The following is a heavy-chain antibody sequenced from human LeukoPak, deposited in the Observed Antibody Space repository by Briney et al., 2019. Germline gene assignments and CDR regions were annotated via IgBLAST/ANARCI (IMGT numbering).Heavy chain of an antibody. CDR2: VYYSGST. V-gene: IGHV4-59*08. J-gene: IGHJ4*02. CDR3: ARQGYYDSSGPQYYFDY. CDR1: GGSISSYY. Sequence: PSETLSLTCTVSGGSISSYYWSWIRQPPGKGLEWIGFVYYSGSTNYNPSLKSRVTISVDTSKNQFSLKLSSVTAADTAIYCCARQGYYDSSGPQYYFDYWGQGTLVTVSS. D-gene: IGHD3-22*01.